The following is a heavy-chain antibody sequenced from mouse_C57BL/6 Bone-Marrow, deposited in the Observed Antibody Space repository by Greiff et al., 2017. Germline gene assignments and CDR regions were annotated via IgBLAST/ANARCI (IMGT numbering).Heavy chain of an antibody. CDR1: GYAFSSYW. D-gene: IGHD1-1*01. Sequence: QVQLKESGAELVKPGASVKISCKASGYAFSSYWMNWVKQRPGKGLEWIGQIYPGDGDTNYNGKFKVKATLTADKSSSTAYMQLSSLTSEDSAVYFCARGDYYGSSYVYWGQGTTLTVSS. J-gene: IGHJ2*01. CDR3: ARGDYYGSSYVY. CDR2: IYPGDGDT. V-gene: IGHV1-80*01.